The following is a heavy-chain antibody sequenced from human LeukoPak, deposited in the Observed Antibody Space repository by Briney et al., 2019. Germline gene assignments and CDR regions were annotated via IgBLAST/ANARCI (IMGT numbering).Heavy chain of an antibody. CDR1: GFTFSSYG. D-gene: IGHD3-10*01. V-gene: IGHV3-23*01. CDR2: ISGSGGST. CDR3: AKAYYYQGVGMDV. J-gene: IGHJ6*02. Sequence: GGSLRLSCAASGFTFSSYGMHWVRQAPGKGLEWVSAISGSGGSTYYADSVKGRFTISRDNSKNTLYLQMNSLRAEDTAVYYCAKAYYYQGVGMDVWGQGTTVTVSS.